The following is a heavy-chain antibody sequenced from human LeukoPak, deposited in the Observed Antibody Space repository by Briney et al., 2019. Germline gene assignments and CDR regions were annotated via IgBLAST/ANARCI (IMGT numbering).Heavy chain of an antibody. Sequence: ASVTVSFKASGGTFTIYAISWVRQAPGQGLEWMGGIIPIFGRANYAQKFQGRVTITADEATSTAYMELSSLRSEDTAVYYCARFAESPNYYYYYIDVWGQGTPVTISS. V-gene: IGHV1-69*13. CDR1: GGTFTIYA. J-gene: IGHJ6*03. CDR2: IIPIFGRA. D-gene: IGHD3-10*01. CDR3: ARFAESPNYYYYYIDV.